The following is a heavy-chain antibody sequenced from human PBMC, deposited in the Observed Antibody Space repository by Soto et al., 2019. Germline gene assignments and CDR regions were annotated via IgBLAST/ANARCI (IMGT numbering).Heavy chain of an antibody. CDR1: GYTFSNYG. V-gene: IGHV1-18*01. J-gene: IGHJ4*02. Sequence: QVQLVQSGAEVRKPGASVKVSCKASGYTFSNYGIFWVRQAPGQGLEWMGWIYPYNGNTHYAQKLQGRVTLTTDTSMSTAYMDLRSLTSDDTAIYYCARVLNGEAGGGYWGQGTLVTVSS. CDR2: IYPYNGNT. CDR3: ARVLNGEAGGGY. D-gene: IGHD2-8*01.